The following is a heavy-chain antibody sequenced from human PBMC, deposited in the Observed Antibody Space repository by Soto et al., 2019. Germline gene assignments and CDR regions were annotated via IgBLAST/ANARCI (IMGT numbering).Heavy chain of an antibody. V-gene: IGHV4-59*01. CDR3: ARYRREAVAGYTLDN. Sequence: ASETLSLTCTVSCGSISSNYWTWIRQPPGKGLEWIGYVYNSGSTNYNPSLKSRVTISEDTSKSQFSLKVNSMIAADTAVYYCARYRREAVAGYTLDNWGQGILVTVSS. CDR1: CGSISSNY. CDR2: VYNSGST. J-gene: IGHJ4*02. D-gene: IGHD6-13*01.